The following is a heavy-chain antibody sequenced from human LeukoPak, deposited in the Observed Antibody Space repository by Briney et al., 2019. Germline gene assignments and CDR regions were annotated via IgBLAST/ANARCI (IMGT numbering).Heavy chain of an antibody. D-gene: IGHD1-14*01. V-gene: IGHV3-74*01. J-gene: IGHJ1*01. Sequence: GGSLRLSCEASGFALSDSWMHWVRQTPGKGLVWVSHISPDGTVTNYADSVKGRFIISRDNAKNTVFLQINSLRAEDTSVYFCARDVGFSPDRWGQGTLVTVSS. CDR1: GFALSDSW. CDR3: ARDVGFSPDR. CDR2: ISPDGTVT.